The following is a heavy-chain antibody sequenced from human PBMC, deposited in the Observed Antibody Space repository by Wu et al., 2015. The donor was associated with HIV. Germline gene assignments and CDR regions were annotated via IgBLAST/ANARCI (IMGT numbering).Heavy chain of an antibody. D-gene: IGHD2/OR15-2a*01. CDR3: ARDAPLGLYHYMDS. V-gene: IGHV1-18*01. CDR2: ISAYNGNT. CDR1: AYNFGSYG. Sequence: QAQLLQSADETRLPGASVRVSCKASAYNFGSYGINWVRQAPGQGLQWMGWISAYNGNTNYTRGRLTLTTDTSTSTAYMDLRDLRSDDTGIYFCARDAPLGLYHYMDSWGTGTRVNVS. J-gene: IGHJ6*03.